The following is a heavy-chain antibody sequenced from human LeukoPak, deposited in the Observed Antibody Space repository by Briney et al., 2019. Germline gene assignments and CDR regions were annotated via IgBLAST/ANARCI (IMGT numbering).Heavy chain of an antibody. CDR1: GLSFTSFA. V-gene: IGHV3-23*01. CDR3: ARASWVSSADAVR. Sequence: PGGSLRLSCAASGLSFTSFAMSWVRQAPPRGPEWVSSLRGDGETFYADSVRGRFTLSRDDSRNTVYLQLNNLGVEDTAIYYCARASWVSSADAVRWGQGTQVTVSS. J-gene: IGHJ4*02. D-gene: IGHD3-16*01. CDR2: LRGDGET.